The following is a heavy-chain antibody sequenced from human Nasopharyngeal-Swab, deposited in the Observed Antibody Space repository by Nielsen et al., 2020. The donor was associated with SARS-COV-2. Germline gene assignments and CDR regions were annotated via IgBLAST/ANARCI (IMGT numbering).Heavy chain of an antibody. Sequence: GESLKISCKASGYSFINYWIGWVHQKPGKGLEWMGMVYPGNSEIAYSPSFQGQVTISADKSINTAYLQWRSLRASDTAMYFCARRAARDGYNYEVDPWGQGTLVTVSS. V-gene: IGHV5-51*07. D-gene: IGHD5-24*01. CDR2: VYPGNSEI. J-gene: IGHJ5*02. CDR1: GYSFINYW. CDR3: ARRAARDGYNYEVDP.